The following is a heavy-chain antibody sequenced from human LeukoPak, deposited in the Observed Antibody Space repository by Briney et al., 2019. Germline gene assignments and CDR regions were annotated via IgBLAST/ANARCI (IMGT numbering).Heavy chain of an antibody. Sequence: GASVKVSCKAFGYTFTGYYIHWVRQAPGQGLEWLGWINPDSGGTNYAQKFQGRVTVTRDTSISTAYMDLSSLRSDDTAVYYCARDIASTSDGSDYWGQGTPVTVSS. CDR3: ARDIASTSDGSDY. V-gene: IGHV1-2*02. J-gene: IGHJ4*02. D-gene: IGHD6-13*01. CDR2: INPDSGGT. CDR1: GYTFTGYY.